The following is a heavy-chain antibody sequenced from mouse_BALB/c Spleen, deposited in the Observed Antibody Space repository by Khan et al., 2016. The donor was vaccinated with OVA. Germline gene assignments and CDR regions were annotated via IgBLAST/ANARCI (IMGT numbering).Heavy chain of an antibody. CDR3: ARDSNFDY. J-gene: IGHJ2*01. Sequence: EVQVVESGGGLVQPGGSRKLSCVASGFTFSRFGMHWVRQAPEKGLEWVAYISSGSSSIYYADTVKGRFTISRDNPTNTLFLPMTSLRSEDTAMYYCARDSNFDYWGQGTTLTVSS. CDR2: ISSGSSSI. V-gene: IGHV5-17*02. CDR1: GFTFSRFG.